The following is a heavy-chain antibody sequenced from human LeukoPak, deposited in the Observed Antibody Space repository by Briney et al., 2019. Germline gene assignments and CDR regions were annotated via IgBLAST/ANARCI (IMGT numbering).Heavy chain of an antibody. Sequence: SVKVSCKASGGTFSSYAIGWVRQAPGQGLEWMGRIIPILGIANYAQKFQGRVTITADKSTSTAYMELSSLRSEDTAVYYCARVGGSYYDSSGYAPFDPWGQGTLVTVSS. CDR2: IIPILGIA. D-gene: IGHD3-22*01. V-gene: IGHV1-69*04. J-gene: IGHJ5*02. CDR1: GGTFSSYA. CDR3: ARVGGSYYDSSGYAPFDP.